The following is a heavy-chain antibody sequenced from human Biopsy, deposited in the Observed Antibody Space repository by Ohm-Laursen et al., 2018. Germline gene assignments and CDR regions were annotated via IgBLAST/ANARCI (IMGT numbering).Heavy chain of an antibody. V-gene: IGHV4-4*08. Sequence: SQTLSLTCPVSGGSITSYSWSWIRQPPGKGLEPIGYIYNTGDTPYTPSLQSRVTISLDTSNNHLSLRLRSVTAADAAVYYCARRSAANWYFNLWGRGTLVTVSS. D-gene: IGHD6-25*01. CDR1: GGSITSYS. J-gene: IGHJ2*01. CDR3: ARRSAANWYFNL. CDR2: IYNTGDT.